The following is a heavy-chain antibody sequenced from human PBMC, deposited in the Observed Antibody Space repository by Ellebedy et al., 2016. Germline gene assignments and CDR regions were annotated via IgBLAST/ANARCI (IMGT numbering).Heavy chain of an antibody. V-gene: IGHV1-69*13. J-gene: IGHJ6*02. CDR1: RGSSYA. Sequence: ASVKVSCKASRGSSYAIYWVQQAPGQGLVWMGGITTILGKATYAQKFHGRVTITADEDTNTAYMELSNLKSDDSAVYYCASRGLQGGVDIWGQGTTVIVSS. D-gene: IGHD3-10*01. CDR2: ITTILGKA. CDR3: ASRGLQGGVDI.